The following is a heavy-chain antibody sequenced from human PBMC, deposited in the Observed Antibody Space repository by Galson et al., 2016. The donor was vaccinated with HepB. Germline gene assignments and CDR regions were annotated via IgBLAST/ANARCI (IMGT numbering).Heavy chain of an antibody. D-gene: IGHD4/OR15-4a*01. Sequence: GLEWLSVISFDGSNIYQADSVKGRFTISRDNFENTLYLQMNSLTAEDTAVYYCAREGSFMLTFFDYWGQGTLVTVSS. CDR2: ISFDGSNI. V-gene: IGHV3-30*03. CDR3: AREGSFMLTFFDY. J-gene: IGHJ4*02.